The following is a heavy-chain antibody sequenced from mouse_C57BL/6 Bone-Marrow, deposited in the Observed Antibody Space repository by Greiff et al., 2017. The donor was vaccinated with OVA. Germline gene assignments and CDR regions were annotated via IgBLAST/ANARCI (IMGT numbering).Heavy chain of an antibody. CDR1: GYTFTDYE. CDR3: KNYYYETYYFDY. D-gene: IGHD1-1*01. V-gene: IGHV1-15*01. Sequence: QVQLQQSGAELVRPGASVTLSCKASGYTFTDYEMHWVKQTPVHGLEWIGAIDPDTGGTAYNQKFKGKAILTADKSSSTAYMELRSLTSEDSAVYYCKNYYYETYYFDYWGQGTALTVSS. J-gene: IGHJ2*01. CDR2: IDPDTGGT.